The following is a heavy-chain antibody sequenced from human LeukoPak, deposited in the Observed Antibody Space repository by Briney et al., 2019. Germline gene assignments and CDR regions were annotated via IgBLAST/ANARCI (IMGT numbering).Heavy chain of an antibody. CDR3: ARDDQWQSIDC. J-gene: IGHJ4*02. V-gene: IGHV3-21*01. CDR2: ISSSSSYI. Sequence: GGSLRLSCAASGFTFSSYSMNWVRQAPGKGLEWVSSISSSSSYIYYADSVKGRFTISRDNSKNTLYLQMNSLRAEDTAVYYCARDDQWQSIDCWGQGTLVTVSS. D-gene: IGHD6-19*01. CDR1: GFTFSSYS.